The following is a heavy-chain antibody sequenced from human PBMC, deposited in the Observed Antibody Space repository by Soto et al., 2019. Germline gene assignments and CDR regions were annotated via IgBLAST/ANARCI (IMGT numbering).Heavy chain of an antibody. CDR1: GFTFTRYS. CDR2: ISSTTNYM. Sequence: EVQLVESGGGLVKPGGSLRLSCAASGFTFTRYSMNWVRQAPGKGLEWVSSISSTTNYMYYGDSMKGRFTISRDNAKNSLYLDMNSLSAEDTAVYYCSRESEDLTSNFDYWGQGTLVTVSS. J-gene: IGHJ4*02. CDR3: SRESEDLTSNFDY. V-gene: IGHV3-21*06.